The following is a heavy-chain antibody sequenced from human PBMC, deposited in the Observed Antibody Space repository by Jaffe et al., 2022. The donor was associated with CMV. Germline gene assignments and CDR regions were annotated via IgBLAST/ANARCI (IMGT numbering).Heavy chain of an antibody. CDR1: GFTFSSYA. J-gene: IGHJ6*02. V-gene: IGHV3-23*01. CDR3: ARDSSSSNYYYGMDI. CDR2: ISGSGGST. D-gene: IGHD6-6*01. Sequence: EVQVLESGGGLVQPGGSLRLSCAASGFTFSSYAMNWVRQAPGKGLEWVSVISGSGGSTQYADAVKGRFTTSRDNSRNTLYLQMNSLRAEDTALYYCARDSSSSNYYYGMDIWGQGTTVIVSS.